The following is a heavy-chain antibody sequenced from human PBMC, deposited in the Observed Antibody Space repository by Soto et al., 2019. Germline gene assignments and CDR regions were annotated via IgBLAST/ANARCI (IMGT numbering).Heavy chain of an antibody. D-gene: IGHD3-22*01. CDR1: GYTFTSYY. J-gene: IGHJ4*02. CDR2: INPSGGST. CDR3: ARGPVGVYYDSSGYLTHLDY. V-gene: IGHV1-46*03. Sequence: ASVEVSCKASGYTFTSYYMHWVRQAPGQGLECMGIINPSGGSTSYAQKFQGRVTMTRDTSTSTVYMELSSLRSEDTAVYYCARGPVGVYYDSSGYLTHLDYCGQGTLVPVSS.